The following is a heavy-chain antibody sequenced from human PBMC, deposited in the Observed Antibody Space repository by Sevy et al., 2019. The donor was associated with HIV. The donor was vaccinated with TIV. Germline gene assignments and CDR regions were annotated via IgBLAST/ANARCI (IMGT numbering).Heavy chain of an antibody. Sequence: GGSLRLSCAASGFTFSSYAMSWVRQAPGKGLEWVSAISGSGGSTYYADSVKGRFTISRDNSKNTLYLQMNSLRAEDTAVYYCAKARYSSSWWGIDYWGQGTLVTVSS. V-gene: IGHV3-23*01. CDR3: AKARYSSSWWGIDY. CDR1: GFTFSSYA. J-gene: IGHJ4*02. D-gene: IGHD6-13*01. CDR2: ISGSGGST.